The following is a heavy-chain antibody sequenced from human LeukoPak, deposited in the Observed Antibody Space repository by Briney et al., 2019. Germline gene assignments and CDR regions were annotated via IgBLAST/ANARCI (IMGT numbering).Heavy chain of an antibody. Sequence: ASVKVSCKGSGYTFTSYYMHWVRQAPGQGLEWMGIINPSGGSTSYAQKFQGRVTMTRDMSTSTDYMELSSLRSEDTAVYYCGRDSGNNWFDPWGQRTVVSVSS. CDR1: GYTFTSYY. J-gene: IGHJ5*02. CDR2: INPSGGST. CDR3: GRDSGNNWFDP. V-gene: IGHV1-46*01.